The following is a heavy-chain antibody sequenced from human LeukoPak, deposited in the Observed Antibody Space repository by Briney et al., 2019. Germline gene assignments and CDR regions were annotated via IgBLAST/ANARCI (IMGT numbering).Heavy chain of an antibody. CDR3: ARDSGSYYFDY. V-gene: IGHV3-74*01. J-gene: IGHJ4*02. D-gene: IGHD1-26*01. CDR2: INSDGSST. Sequence: GGSPRLSCAASGFTFSSYWMHWVRQAPGKGLVWVSRINSDGSSTSYADSVKGRFTISRDNAKNTLYLQMNSLRAEDTAVYYCARDSGSYYFDYWGQGTLVTVSS. CDR1: GFTFSSYW.